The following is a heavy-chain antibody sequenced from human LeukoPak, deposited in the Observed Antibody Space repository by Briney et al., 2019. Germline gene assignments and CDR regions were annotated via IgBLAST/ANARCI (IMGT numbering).Heavy chain of an antibody. J-gene: IGHJ5*02. D-gene: IGHD3-10*01. CDR3: VCGSGSYYNQNWFDP. V-gene: IGHV3-23*01. CDR1: GFTISSYA. Sequence: GGSLRLSCAASGFTISSYAMSWVRQAPGKGLEWVSAISGSGGSTYYADSVKGRFTISRDNSKTTLYLQINSLRAEDTAVYYCVCGSGSYYNQNWFDPWGQGTLVTVSS. CDR2: ISGSGGST.